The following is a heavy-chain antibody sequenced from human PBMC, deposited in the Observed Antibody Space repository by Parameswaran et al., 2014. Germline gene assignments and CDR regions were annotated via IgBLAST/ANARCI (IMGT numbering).Heavy chain of an antibody. CDR2: ISSSSSYI. D-gene: IGHD3-22*01. Sequence: WIRQPPGKGLEWVSSISSSSSYIYYADSVKGRFTISRDNAKNSLYLQMNSLRAEDTAVYYCARVYDSSGLFMSWGQGTLVTVSS. CDR3: ARVYDSSGLFMS. J-gene: IGHJ4*02. V-gene: IGHV3-21*01.